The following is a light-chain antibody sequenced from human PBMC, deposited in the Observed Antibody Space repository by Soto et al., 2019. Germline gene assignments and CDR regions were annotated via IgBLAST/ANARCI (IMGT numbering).Light chain of an antibody. CDR2: GAS. V-gene: IGKV3-20*01. Sequence: EIVLTQSPDTLSLSPGERATLSCRASQSVSSDLAWYHQKPGQAPRLLVHGASKRAIGIPDRFTGSGSGTEFTLTISRLEPEDFAVYYCQQYGSSGTFGQGTKVDI. CDR1: QSVSSD. J-gene: IGKJ1*01. CDR3: QQYGSSGT.